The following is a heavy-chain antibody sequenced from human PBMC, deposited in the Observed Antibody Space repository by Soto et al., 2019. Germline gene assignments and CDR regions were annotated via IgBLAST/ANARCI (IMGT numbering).Heavy chain of an antibody. CDR3: AHCSSPWAYHFGH. CDR1: GFTFSNYG. CDR2: ISDIGTST. V-gene: IGHV3-23*01. J-gene: IGHJ4*02. D-gene: IGHD6-13*01. Sequence: EVPLLESGGGLVQPAGSLRLSCAASGFTFSNYGMSWVRQAPGKGLEWVSGISDIGTSTYYAVSVEGPFTGPRDHSNGTLHLQKDSLRAEDTAVYYCAHCSSPWAYHFGHWGQGTPVTV.